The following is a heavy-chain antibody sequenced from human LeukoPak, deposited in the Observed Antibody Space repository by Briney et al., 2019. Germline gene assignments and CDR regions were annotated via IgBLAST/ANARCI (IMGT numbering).Heavy chain of an antibody. CDR2: ISSSSRYI. CDR1: GFTFSTYS. CDR3: ARLGVFDY. J-gene: IGHJ4*02. D-gene: IGHD3-16*01. Sequence: PGGSLRLSCSASGFTFSTYSMNWVRQAPGKGLEWVSSISSSSRYIYYADSVKGRFTISRDNAKNSLYLQMNTLRAEDTAVYYCARLGVFDYWGQGTLVTVSS. V-gene: IGHV3-21*01.